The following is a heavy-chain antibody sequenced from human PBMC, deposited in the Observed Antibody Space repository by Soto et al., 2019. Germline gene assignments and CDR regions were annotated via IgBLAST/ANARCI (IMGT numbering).Heavy chain of an antibody. V-gene: IGHV3-15*01. J-gene: IGHJ4*02. D-gene: IGHD1-26*01. CDR2: IKSRGSGGTV. CDR3: ITKYSGNPARPYLDL. CDR1: GFTIINAW. Sequence: GGSLRLSCAASGFTIINAWMSWVRQAPGKGPEWVGRIKSRGSGGTVDYAAPVKGRFTISRDDSKNMLYLQMNSLKIEDTAVYYCITKYSGNPARPYLDLWGQGTPVTVSS.